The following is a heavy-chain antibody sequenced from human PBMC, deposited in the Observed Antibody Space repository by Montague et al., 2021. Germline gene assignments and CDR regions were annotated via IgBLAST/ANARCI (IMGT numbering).Heavy chain of an antibody. CDR2: MRSSGSP. J-gene: IGHJ4*01. V-gene: IGHV4-59*02. D-gene: IGHD3-16*01. CDR1: GGSVNGYD. Sequence: SETLSLTCSVSGGSVNGYDWSWIRQPPGKGLEWIGYMRSSGSPNYNPSFKSRLAISIDRSRYQFSLELSFVTAADTAIYFCGRDYLGSIDYRGHGILVTVSS. CDR3: GRDYLGSIDY.